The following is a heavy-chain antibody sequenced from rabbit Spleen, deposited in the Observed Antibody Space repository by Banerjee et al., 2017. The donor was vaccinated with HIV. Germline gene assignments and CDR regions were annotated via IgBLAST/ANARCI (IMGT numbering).Heavy chain of an antibody. D-gene: IGHD1-1*01. V-gene: IGHV1S40*01. J-gene: IGHJ6*01. CDR1: GVSFSSSSY. CDR3: TRDTSSSFSSYGMDL. Sequence: QSLEESGGDLVKPRASLTLTCTASGVSFSSSSYICWVRQAPGKGLEWIACIDTGSSGFTYFATWAKGRFTISKTSSTTVTLQMTRLTAADTATYFCTRDTSSSFSSYGMDLWGPGTLVTVS. CDR2: IDTGSSGFT.